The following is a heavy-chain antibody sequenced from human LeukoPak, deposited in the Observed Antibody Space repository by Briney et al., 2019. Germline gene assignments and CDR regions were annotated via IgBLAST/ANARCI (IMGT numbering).Heavy chain of an antibody. CDR1: GYTFTGYY. J-gene: IGHJ5*02. CDR2: INPNSGGT. D-gene: IGHD2-2*01. V-gene: IGHV1-2*02. Sequence: ASVKVSCKASGYTFTGYYMHWVRQAPGQGLEWMGWINPNSGGTNYAQKFQGRVTMTRDTSISTAYMELSRLRSDDTAVYYCARGVYCSSTSCYEDPWFDPWGQGTLVTVSS. CDR3: ARGVYCSSTSCYEDPWFDP.